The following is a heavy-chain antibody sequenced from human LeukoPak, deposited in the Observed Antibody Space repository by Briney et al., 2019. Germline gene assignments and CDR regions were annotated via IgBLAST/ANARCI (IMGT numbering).Heavy chain of an antibody. CDR2: ISWNSGSI. D-gene: IGHD3-22*01. CDR3: AKDLDGGGAIYDSSGFDY. Sequence: GRSLRLXCAASGFTFDDYAMHWVRQAPGKGLEWVSGISWNSGSIGYADSVKGRFTISRDNAKNSLYLQMNSLRAEDMALYYCAKDLDGGGAIYDSSGFDYWGQGTLVTVSS. J-gene: IGHJ4*02. CDR1: GFTFDDYA. V-gene: IGHV3-9*03.